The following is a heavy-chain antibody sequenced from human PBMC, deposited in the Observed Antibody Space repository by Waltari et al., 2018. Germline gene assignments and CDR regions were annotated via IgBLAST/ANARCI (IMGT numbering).Heavy chain of an antibody. V-gene: IGHV3-23*01. Sequence: EVQLLESGGGLVQPGGSLRLSCAASGFTFSSYAMSWVRQAPGKGLEWVSAISGSGGSTYYADSVKGRFTISRDNSKNTLYLQMNSLRAEDTAVYYCAKDLWKNYDSSGYYTYWGQGTLVTVSS. D-gene: IGHD3-22*01. CDR2: ISGSGGST. CDR3: AKDLWKNYDSSGYYTY. CDR1: GFTFSSYA. J-gene: IGHJ4*02.